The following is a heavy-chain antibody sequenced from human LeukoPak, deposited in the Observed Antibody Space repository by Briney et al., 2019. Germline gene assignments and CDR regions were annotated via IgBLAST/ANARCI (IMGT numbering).Heavy chain of an antibody. J-gene: IGHJ4*02. CDR3: ARVPYCTNGVCYYYFDY. D-gene: IGHD2-8*01. Sequence: SVKVSCKASGYTFTGYYMHWVRQAPGQGLEWMGGIIPIFGTANYAQKFQGRVTITADESTSTAYMELSSLRSEDTAVYYCARVPYCTNGVCYYYFDYWGQGTLVTVSS. CDR1: GYTFTGYY. V-gene: IGHV1-69*13. CDR2: IIPIFGTA.